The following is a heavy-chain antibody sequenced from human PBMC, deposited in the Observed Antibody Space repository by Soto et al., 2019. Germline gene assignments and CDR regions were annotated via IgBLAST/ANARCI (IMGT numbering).Heavy chain of an antibody. Sequence: GGSLRLSCAASGFTFSSYAMSWVRQAPGKGLGWVSAISGSGGSTYYADSVKGRFTISRDNSKNTLYLQMNSLRAEDTAVYYCAKDAPSSSWYSYYFDYWGQGTLVTVSS. CDR3: AKDAPSSSWYSYYFDY. CDR2: ISGSGGST. D-gene: IGHD6-13*01. CDR1: GFTFSSYA. J-gene: IGHJ4*02. V-gene: IGHV3-23*01.